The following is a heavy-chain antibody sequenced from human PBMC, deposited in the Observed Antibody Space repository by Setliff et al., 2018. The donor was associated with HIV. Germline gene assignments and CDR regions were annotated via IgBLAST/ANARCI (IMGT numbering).Heavy chain of an antibody. D-gene: IGHD1-26*01. CDR2: IIPMYGVT. CDR1: GGTFSSYV. CDR3: VTGGGQSFDY. J-gene: IGHJ4*02. V-gene: IGHV1-69*05. Sequence: ASVKVSCKASGGTFSSYVISWVRQAPGQGPEWMGGIIPMYGVTNYAQKFQGRVTITTDESTSTAYMELSSLRSEDTAVYYCVTGGGQSFDYWGQGTLVTVSS.